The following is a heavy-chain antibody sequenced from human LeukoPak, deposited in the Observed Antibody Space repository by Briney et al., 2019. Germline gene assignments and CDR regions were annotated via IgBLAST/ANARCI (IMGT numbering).Heavy chain of an antibody. J-gene: IGHJ4*02. CDR2: ISGSGGST. V-gene: IGHV3-23*01. Sequence: PGGSLRLSCAASGFTFSSYAMSWVRQAPGKGLEWVSAISGSGGSTYYADSVKGRFTISRDNSKNTLYLQMNSLRAGDTAVYYCAKGTIFGVVIMYFDYWGQGTLVTVSS. CDR3: AKGTIFGVVIMYFDY. CDR1: GFTFSSYA. D-gene: IGHD3-3*01.